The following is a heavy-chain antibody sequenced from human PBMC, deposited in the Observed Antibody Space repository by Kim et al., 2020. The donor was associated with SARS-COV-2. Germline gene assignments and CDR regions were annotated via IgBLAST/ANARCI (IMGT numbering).Heavy chain of an antibody. D-gene: IGHD2-15*01. CDR1: GFTFSDYY. V-gene: IGHV3-11*06. CDR2: ISSSSSYT. J-gene: IGHJ1*01. CDR3: ARDRCSGGSCDLSEYFQH. Sequence: GGSLRLSCAASGFTFSDYYMSWIRQAPGKGLEWVSYISSSSSYTNYADSVKGRFTISRDNAKNSLYLQMNSLRAEDTAVYYCARDRCSGGSCDLSEYFQHWGQGTLVTVSS.